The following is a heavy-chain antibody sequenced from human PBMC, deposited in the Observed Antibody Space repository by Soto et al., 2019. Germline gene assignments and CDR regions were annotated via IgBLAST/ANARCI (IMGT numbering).Heavy chain of an antibody. CDR3: AKGGDYGSGLSDP. CDR2: VSGSGGST. D-gene: IGHD3-10*01. Sequence: EVQLLESGGGLVQPGGSLRLSCAASGVTFSSYAMSWVRQAPGKGLEWVSAVSGSGGSTYYADSVKGRFTISRDNSKNTLYLQMNSLRAEDTAVYYCAKGGDYGSGLSDPWGQGTLVTVSS. CDR1: GVTFSSYA. V-gene: IGHV3-23*01. J-gene: IGHJ5*02.